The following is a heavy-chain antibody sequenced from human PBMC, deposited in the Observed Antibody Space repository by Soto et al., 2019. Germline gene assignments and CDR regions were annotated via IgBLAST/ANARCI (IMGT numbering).Heavy chain of an antibody. Sequence: EVQLVESGRGLVQPGGFLRLSCAASGFTFSSYWMHWVRQVPGKGLVWVSHIDSDGISTTYADSVKGRFTISRDNAKNTVDLQMNSLRAEDTAVYYCVRDDVGVGIDYWGLGTLVTVSS. J-gene: IGHJ4*02. D-gene: IGHD1-26*01. V-gene: IGHV3-74*03. CDR1: GFTFSSYW. CDR2: IDSDGIST. CDR3: VRDDVGVGIDY.